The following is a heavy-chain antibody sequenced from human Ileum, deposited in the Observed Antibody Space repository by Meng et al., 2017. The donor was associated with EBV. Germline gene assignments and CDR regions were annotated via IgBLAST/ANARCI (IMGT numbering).Heavy chain of an antibody. D-gene: IGHD3-22*01. CDR2: IYWNDDK. V-gene: IGHV2-5*01. CDR3: AHTKHSSGYYYHDY. J-gene: IGHJ4*02. Sequence: QITLKESGPTLVETPQTLTLTCTFSGFSLSTSGVSVGWIRQPPGKALEWLAVIYWNDDKGYSPSLKSRLTITKDTSKNQVVLTMTNMDPVDTATYYCAHTKHSSGYYYHDYWGQGTLVTVSS. CDR1: GFSLSTSGVS.